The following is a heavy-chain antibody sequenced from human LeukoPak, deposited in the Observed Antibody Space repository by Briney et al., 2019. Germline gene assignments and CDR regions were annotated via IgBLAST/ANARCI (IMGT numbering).Heavy chain of an antibody. V-gene: IGHV3-74*03. CDR1: GLTFSRDW. CDR2: ISDDGSIT. Sequence: GGSLRLSCAASGLTFSRDWMHWVRQAPGKGPVWVSRISDDGSITTYADSVKGRFTISRDNAKSTMFLQMNSLRAEDTAVYFCARRYYETNVYDRHFDHWGQGILVTVSS. J-gene: IGHJ4*02. D-gene: IGHD3-22*01. CDR3: ARRYYETNVYDRHFDH.